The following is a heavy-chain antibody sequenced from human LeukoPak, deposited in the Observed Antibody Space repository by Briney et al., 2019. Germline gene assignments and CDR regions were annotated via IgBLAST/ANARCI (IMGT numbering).Heavy chain of an antibody. CDR2: ISAYNGNT. Sequence: ASVKVSCKASGYTFTSYGISWVRQPPGQGLEWMGWISAYNGNTNYAQKLQGRVTMTTDTSTSTAYMELRSLRSDGTAVYYCARAKGPIAAAGTPRRSVFDYWGQGTLVTVSS. D-gene: IGHD6-13*01. V-gene: IGHV1-18*01. J-gene: IGHJ4*02. CDR3: ARAKGPIAAAGTPRRSVFDY. CDR1: GYTFTSYG.